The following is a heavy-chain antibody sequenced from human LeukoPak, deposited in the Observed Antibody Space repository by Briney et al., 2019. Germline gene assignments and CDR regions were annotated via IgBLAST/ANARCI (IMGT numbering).Heavy chain of an antibody. CDR1: GCSISSGYY. D-gene: IGHD3-10*01. V-gene: IGHV4-38-2*01. CDR3: ARWVDCYGWEYYFDY. J-gene: IGHJ4*02. CDR2: IYHSGST. Sequence: SETLSLTCAVSGCSISSGYYWGWIRQPPGKGLEWIGSIYHSGSTYYNPSLKSRVTISVDTSKNQFSLKLSSVTAADTAVYYCARWVDCYGWEYYFDYWGQGTLVTVSS.